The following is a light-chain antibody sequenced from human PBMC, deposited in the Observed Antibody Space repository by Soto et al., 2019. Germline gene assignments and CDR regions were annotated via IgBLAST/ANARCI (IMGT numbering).Light chain of an antibody. CDR3: QQAFSTPGT. Sequence: DIQMTPSPSSLSASVGDRVTITCRASQSIRTYLNWYQQKPGKAPKLLIYSASSLQSGVPSRFSGSGSGTDFTLTISSLQPEDFATYHCQQAFSTPGTFGQGTKVEIK. J-gene: IGKJ1*01. CDR1: QSIRTY. CDR2: SAS. V-gene: IGKV1-39*01.